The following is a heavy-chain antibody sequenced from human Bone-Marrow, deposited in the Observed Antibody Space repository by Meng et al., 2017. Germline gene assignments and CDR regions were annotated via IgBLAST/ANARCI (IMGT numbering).Heavy chain of an antibody. CDR2: INHSGST. J-gene: IGHJ4*02. Sequence: QVQLQQWGAGLLKPSATLSLTCAVYGGSFSDYYWSWIRQPPGKGLEWIGEINHSGSTNYNPSLESRATISVDTSQNNLSLKLSSVTAADSAVYYCARGPTTMAHDFDYWGQGTLVTVSS. CDR3: ARGPTTMAHDFDY. V-gene: IGHV4-34*01. CDR1: GGSFSDYY. D-gene: IGHD4-11*01.